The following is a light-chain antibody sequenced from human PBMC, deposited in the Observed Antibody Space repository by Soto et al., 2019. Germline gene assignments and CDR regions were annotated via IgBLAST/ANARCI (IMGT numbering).Light chain of an antibody. V-gene: IGLV1-40*01. CDR3: QSYDGSLSGSV. CDR2: GNS. J-gene: IGLJ3*02. CDR1: SSNIGAGYD. Sequence: QSVLTQPPSVSGAPGQRVTISCTGSSSNIGAGYDVHWYQQLLGTAPKLLVSGNSNRSSGVPDRFSGSKSGTSASLAITGIQAEDEADYYCQSYDGSLSGSVFGGGTKLTVL.